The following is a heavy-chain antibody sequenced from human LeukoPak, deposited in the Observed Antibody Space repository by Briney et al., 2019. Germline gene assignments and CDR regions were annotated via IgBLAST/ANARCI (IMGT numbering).Heavy chain of an antibody. CDR3: ATLPLRGYEESVSSYGMDV. CDR1: DYSSTSYG. CDR2: IYPGDSDT. V-gene: IGHV5-51*01. J-gene: IGHJ6*02. Sequence: GESLKISCKGSDYSSTSYGIGWVGQMPGTGLEWMGIIYPGDSDTRYSPSFQGQVTISADKSISTDYLQWSSLKTSNTDMYYCATLPLRGYEESVSSYGMDVWGQGTTVTVSS. D-gene: IGHD1-1*01.